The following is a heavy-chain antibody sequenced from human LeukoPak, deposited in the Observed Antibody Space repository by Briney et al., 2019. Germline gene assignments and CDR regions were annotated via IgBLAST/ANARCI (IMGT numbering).Heavy chain of an antibody. CDR1: GGSISSYY. V-gene: IGHV4-4*07. CDR2: IYTSGST. J-gene: IGHJ6*03. Sequence: SETLSLTCTVSGGSISSYYWSWIRQPAGKGLEWIGRIYTSGSTNYNPSLKSRVTMSVDTSKNQFSLKLSSVTAADTAVYYWARDKGDTAIVGEYYYYYYYMDVWGKGTTVTVSS. D-gene: IGHD5-18*01. CDR3: ARDKGDTAIVGEYYYYYYYMDV.